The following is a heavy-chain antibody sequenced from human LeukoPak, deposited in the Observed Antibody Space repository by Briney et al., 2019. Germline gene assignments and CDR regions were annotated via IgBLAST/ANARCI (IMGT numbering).Heavy chain of an antibody. CDR2: IKQDGSEK. CDR1: GFTFSSYW. J-gene: IGHJ4*02. D-gene: IGHD3-22*01. Sequence: GGSLRLSCAASGFTFSSYWMNWVRQAPGKGLEWVANIKQDGSEKYYVDSVKGRFTISRDNAKNSLYLQMNSLRAEDTAVYYCARRAGDYSHPYDYWGQGTLVTVSS. V-gene: IGHV3-7*03. CDR3: ARRAGDYSHPYDY.